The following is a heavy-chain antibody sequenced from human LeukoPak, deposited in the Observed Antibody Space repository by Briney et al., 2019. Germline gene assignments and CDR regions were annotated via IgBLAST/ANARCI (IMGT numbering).Heavy chain of an antibody. D-gene: IGHD3-9*01. Sequence: ASVKVSCKASGYTFGSYDINWVRQATGQGLEWMGWMNPNSGNTGYAQKFQGRVTMTRNTSISTAYMELSSLRSEDTAVYYCARGRGDYDILTGYKGEYYFDYWGRGTLVTVSS. J-gene: IGHJ4*02. CDR3: ARGRGDYDILTGYKGEYYFDY. CDR1: GYTFGSYD. CDR2: MNPNSGNT. V-gene: IGHV1-8*01.